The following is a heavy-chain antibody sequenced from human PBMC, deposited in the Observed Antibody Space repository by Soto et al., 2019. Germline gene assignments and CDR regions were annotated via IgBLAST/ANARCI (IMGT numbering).Heavy chain of an antibody. V-gene: IGHV4-59*01. CDR1: GGSISSYY. D-gene: IGHD3-9*01. CDR3: ARVGRGPYFDWSHEYYFDY. Sequence: ASETLSLTCTVSGGSISSYYWSWIRQPPGKGLEWIGYIYYSGSTNYNPSLKSRVTISVDTSKNQFSLKLSSVTAADTAVYYCARVGRGPYFDWSHEYYFDYWGQGTLVTVSS. J-gene: IGHJ4*02. CDR2: IYYSGST.